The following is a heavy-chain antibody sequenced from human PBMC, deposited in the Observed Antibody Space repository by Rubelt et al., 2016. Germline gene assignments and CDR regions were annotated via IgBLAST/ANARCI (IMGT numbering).Heavy chain of an antibody. J-gene: IGHJ4*02. CDR1: GFTFSSSA. Sequence: EVQLLESGGGLVQPGGSLRLSCTTSGFTFSSSAMSWVRQPPGKGLEWVSAISGSGATIYYTDSVKGRFTISRDNFKKTVYLEMNSLRVEDTAVYYGAKKGDASISFDDWGQGALVSVSS. CDR3: AKKGDASISFDD. V-gene: IGHV3-23*01. CDR2: ISGSGATI. D-gene: IGHD2-2*01.